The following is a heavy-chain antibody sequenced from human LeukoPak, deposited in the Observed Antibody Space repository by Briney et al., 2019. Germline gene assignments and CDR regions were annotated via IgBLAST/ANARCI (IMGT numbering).Heavy chain of an antibody. CDR2: INHSGST. J-gene: IGHJ5*02. Sequence: SETLSLTCAVYGGSFSGYYWSWIRQPPGKGLEWIGEINHSGSTNYNPSLKSQVTISVDTSKNQFSLKLSSVTAADTAVYYCARGPNGPLNWFDPWGQGTLVTVSS. CDR1: GGSFSGYY. CDR3: ARGPNGPLNWFDP. V-gene: IGHV4-34*01.